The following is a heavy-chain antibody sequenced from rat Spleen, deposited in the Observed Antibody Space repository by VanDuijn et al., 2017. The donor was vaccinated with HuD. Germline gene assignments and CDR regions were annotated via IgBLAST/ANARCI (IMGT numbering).Heavy chain of an antibody. D-gene: IGHD4-3*01. CDR1: GFTFSNYY. V-gene: IGHV5-25*01. CDR2: ISTGGGNT. Sequence: EVQLVESGGGLVQPGRSMKLSCAASGFTFSNYYMAWVRQAPTKGLEWVASISTGGGNTYYRDSVKGRFTISRDNAKSTLYLQMDSLRSEDTATYYCTTRGTGFAYWGQGTLVTVSS. CDR3: TTRGTGFAY. J-gene: IGHJ3*01.